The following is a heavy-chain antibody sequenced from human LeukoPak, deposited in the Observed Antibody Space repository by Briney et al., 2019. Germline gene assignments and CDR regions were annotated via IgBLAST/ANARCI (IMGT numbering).Heavy chain of an antibody. CDR2: ISGSNSYI. CDR1: GFTFSSYT. D-gene: IGHD5-12*01. J-gene: IGHJ4*02. V-gene: IGHV3-21*01. Sequence: GGSLRLSCAASGFTFSSYTMHWIRQAPGKGLEWVSSISGSNSYIFYADSVKGRFTVSRDNAKDSLYLQMNSLRAEDTAVYYCANHPIEWLAQGTYEYYFDYWGQGTLVTVSS. CDR3: ANHPIEWLAQGTYEYYFDY.